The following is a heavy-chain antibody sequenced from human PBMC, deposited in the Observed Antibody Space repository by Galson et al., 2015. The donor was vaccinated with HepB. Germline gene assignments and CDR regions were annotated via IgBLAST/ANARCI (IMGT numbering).Heavy chain of an antibody. J-gene: IGHJ3*02. CDR3: ARDARYAFEM. Sequence: SGYTFTSNGISWVRQAPGQGLEWMGWISANSGNTNYAQKFQDRVTMTTETSTSTAYMELRSLTSDDTAVYYCARDARYAFEMWGQGTTVTVSS. CDR2: ISANSGNT. CDR1: GYTFTSNG. V-gene: IGHV1-18*01. D-gene: IGHD1-1*01.